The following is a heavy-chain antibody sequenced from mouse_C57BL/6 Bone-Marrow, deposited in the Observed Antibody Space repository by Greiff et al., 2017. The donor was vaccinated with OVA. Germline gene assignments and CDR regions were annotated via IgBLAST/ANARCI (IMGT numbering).Heavy chain of an antibody. CDR3: ARNYYGSSSAWFAY. CDR2: IEPNSGGT. D-gene: IGHD1-1*01. V-gene: IGHV1-72*01. J-gene: IGHJ3*01. Sequence: QVQLQQPGAELVKPGASVKLSCKASGYTFTSYWMHWVKQRPGRGLEWIGRIEPNSGGTKYNEKFKSKATLTVDKPSSTAYMQLSSLTSEDSAVYYCARNYYGSSSAWFAYWGQGTLVTVSA. CDR1: GYTFTSYW.